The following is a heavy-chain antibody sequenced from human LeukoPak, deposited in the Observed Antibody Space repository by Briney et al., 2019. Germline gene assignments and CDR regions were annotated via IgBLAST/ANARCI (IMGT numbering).Heavy chain of an antibody. J-gene: IGHJ3*02. CDR2: IYSGGSI. Sequence: GGALRLPCAASGFSVRSNYISWVRQAPGKGLEWVSMIYSGGSIFHADSVKGRFTMSRDNSRNTLDLQMNSLRVEDTAVYFCARDRRRLRGMNGDGDAFDIWGQGTMVTVSS. V-gene: IGHV3-53*01. D-gene: IGHD1-1*01. CDR1: GFSVRSNY. CDR3: ARDRRRLRGMNGDGDAFDI.